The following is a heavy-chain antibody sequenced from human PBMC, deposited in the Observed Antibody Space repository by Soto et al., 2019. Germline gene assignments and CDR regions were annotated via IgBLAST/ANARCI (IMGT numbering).Heavy chain of an antibody. D-gene: IGHD4-17*01. V-gene: IGHV4-30-4*08. J-gene: IGHJ6*02. Sequence: QVQLQQSGPGLVEPSQTLSLTCAVSGGSISSEYFHWTWIRQSPGKGLEWIGYIHYTASIMYNPSFKSRLTMAVYTIKNQFALQLTSVTAADTAVYFCAREDDGGDRDYYGLDVWGQGTTVTVSS. CDR3: AREDDGGDRDYYGLDV. CDR1: GGSISSEYFH. CDR2: IHYTASI.